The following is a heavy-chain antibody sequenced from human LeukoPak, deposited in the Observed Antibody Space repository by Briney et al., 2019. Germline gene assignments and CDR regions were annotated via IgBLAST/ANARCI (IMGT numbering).Heavy chain of an antibody. D-gene: IGHD1-26*01. CDR1: GYTLTELS. J-gene: IGHJ6*02. Sequence: ASVKVSCKVSGYTLTELSMHWGRQAPGKGLEWMGGFDPEDGETIYAQKFQGRVTMTEDTSTDTAYMELSSLRSEDTAVYYCATVVGATPYHYGMDVWGQGTTVTVSS. CDR3: ATVVGATPYHYGMDV. CDR2: FDPEDGET. V-gene: IGHV1-24*01.